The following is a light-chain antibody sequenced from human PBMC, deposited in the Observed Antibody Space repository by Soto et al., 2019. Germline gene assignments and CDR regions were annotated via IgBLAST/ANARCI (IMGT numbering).Light chain of an antibody. CDR3: QQYNSYSLT. CDR1: QTISSW. J-gene: IGKJ1*01. CDR2: KAS. V-gene: IGKV1-5*03. Sequence: DIQMTQSPSTLSGSVGDRVTITCRASQTISSWLSWYQQKPGKAPKLLIYKASTLKSGVPSTFSGSGSGTDFTLTISSLQPDDFAAYYCQQYNSYSLTFGQGTKVDIK.